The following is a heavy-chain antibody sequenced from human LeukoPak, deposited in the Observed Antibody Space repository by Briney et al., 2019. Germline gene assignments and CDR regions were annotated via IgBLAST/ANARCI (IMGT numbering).Heavy chain of an antibody. CDR1: GLIVTSNY. CDR3: ARGGGGNYALDD. J-gene: IGHJ4*02. CDR2: IYAGGHT. D-gene: IGHD1-26*01. Sequence: GGSLRLSCAAPGLIVTSNYMNWVRQAPGKGLEWVSVIYAGGHTYYADSVKGRFTISRDNSKNTLFLQMNSLTDEDTAMYYCARGGGGNYALDDWGQGTLVTVSS. V-gene: IGHV3-53*01.